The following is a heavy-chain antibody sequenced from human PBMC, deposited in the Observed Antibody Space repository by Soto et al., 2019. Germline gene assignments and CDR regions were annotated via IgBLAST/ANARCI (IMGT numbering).Heavy chain of an antibody. CDR3: ARSGGSYYDPNYYGMDV. J-gene: IGHJ6*02. CDR2: IIPIFGTA. V-gene: IGHV1-69*13. D-gene: IGHD1-26*01. CDR1: GGTFSSYA. Sequence: ASVKVSCKASGGTFSSYAISWVRQAPGQGLEWMGGIIPIFGTANYAQKFQGRVTITADESTSTAYMELSSLRSEDTAVYYCARSGGSYYDPNYYGMDVWGQGTTVTSP.